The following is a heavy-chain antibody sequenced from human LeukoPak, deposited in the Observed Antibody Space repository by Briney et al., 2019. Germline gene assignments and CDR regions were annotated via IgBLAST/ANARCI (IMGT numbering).Heavy chain of an antibody. CDR3: AREHIVVVTARPGHFDY. V-gene: IGHV3-30*04. CDR2: ISYDGSNK. J-gene: IGHJ4*02. Sequence: PGGSLRLSCAASGFTFSSYAMHWVRQAPGKGLEWVAVISYDGSNKYYADSVKGRFTISRDNSKNTLYLQMNSLRAGDTAVYYCAREHIVVVTARPGHFDYWGQGTLVTVSS. CDR1: GFTFSSYA. D-gene: IGHD2-21*02.